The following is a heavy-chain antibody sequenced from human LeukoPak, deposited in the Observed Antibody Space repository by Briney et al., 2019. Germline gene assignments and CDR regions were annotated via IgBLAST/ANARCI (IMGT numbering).Heavy chain of an antibody. CDR2: ISAYNGNT. D-gene: IGHD3-9*01. CDR1: GYTFTSCG. CDR3: ATGYYISYYYYGMDV. V-gene: IGHV1-18*01. J-gene: IGHJ6*02. Sequence: ASVKVSCKASGYTFTSCGISWVRQAPGQGLEWMGWISAYNGNTNYAQKLQGRVTMTTDTSTSTAYMELRSLRSDDTAVYYCATGYYISYYYYGMDVWGQGTTVTVSS.